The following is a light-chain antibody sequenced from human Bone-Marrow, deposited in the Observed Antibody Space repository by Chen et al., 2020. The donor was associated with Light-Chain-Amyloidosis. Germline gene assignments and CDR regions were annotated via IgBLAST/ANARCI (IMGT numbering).Light chain of an antibody. V-gene: IGLV1-44*01. J-gene: IGLJ3*02. Sequence: QSVLTHPPSASETPGQRVSSSCSGGSSKIGTNTVNWYRQLPGTAPKLLIYTDDQRPSGVPDRLSGSKSGTSASLTISGLQSDDEADYYCAAWDDDLNGWVFGGGTKLTVL. CDR2: TDD. CDR1: SSKIGTNT. CDR3: AAWDDDLNGWV.